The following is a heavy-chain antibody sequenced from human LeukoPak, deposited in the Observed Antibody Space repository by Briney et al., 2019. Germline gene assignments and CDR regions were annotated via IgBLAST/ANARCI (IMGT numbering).Heavy chain of an antibody. J-gene: IGHJ5*02. CDR2: IYYSGST. Sequence: PSETLSLTCAVYGGSFSGYYWSWIRQPPGKGLEWIGYIYYSGSTNYNPSLKSRVTISVDTSKNQYSLKLSSVTAADTAVYYCARGSSYDPVWFDPWGQGTLVTVSS. CDR3: ARGSSYDPVWFDP. V-gene: IGHV4-59*08. CDR1: GGSFSGYY. D-gene: IGHD6-13*01.